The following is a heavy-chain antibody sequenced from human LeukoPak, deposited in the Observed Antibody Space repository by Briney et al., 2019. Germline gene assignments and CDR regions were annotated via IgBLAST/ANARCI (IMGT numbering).Heavy chain of an antibody. CDR2: ISSSSSTK. CDR1: GFTFSSYS. J-gene: IGHJ1*01. D-gene: IGHD3-10*01. CDR3: ARTSGSGSYYPEYFQH. Sequence: GGSLRLSCAASGFTFSSYSMNWVRQAPGKGLEWVSYISSSSSTKYYADSVKGRFTISRDNAKNSLYLQMNSLRAEDTAVYYCARTSGSGSYYPEYFQHWGQGTLVTVSS. V-gene: IGHV3-48*04.